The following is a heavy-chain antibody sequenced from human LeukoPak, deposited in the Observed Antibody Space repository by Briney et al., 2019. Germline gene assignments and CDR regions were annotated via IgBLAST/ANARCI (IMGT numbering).Heavy chain of an antibody. Sequence: PGRSLRLSCAASGFTFSSYGMHWVRQAPGKGLQWVAVIWYDGSNKYYADSVKGRFTISRDNSKNTLYLQMNSLRAEDTAVYYCARGHGSGSYSYYYYYMDVWGKGTTVTVSS. J-gene: IGHJ6*03. D-gene: IGHD3-10*01. CDR2: IWYDGSNK. V-gene: IGHV3-33*01. CDR3: ARGHGSGSYSYYYYYMDV. CDR1: GFTFSSYG.